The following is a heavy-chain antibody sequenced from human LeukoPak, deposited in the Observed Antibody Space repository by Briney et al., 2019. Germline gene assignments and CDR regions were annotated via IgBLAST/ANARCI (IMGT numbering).Heavy chain of an antibody. D-gene: IGHD3-10*01. CDR2: IYYSGST. CDR1: GGSISSYY. Sequence: SETLSLTCTVSGGSISSYYWSWIRQPPGKGLEWIGYIYYSGSTNYNPSLKSRVTISVDTSKNQFSLKLSSVTAADTAVYYCARGRYYYGSGSYYNGGPNWFDPWGQGTLVTVSS. CDR3: ARGRYYYGSGSYYNGGPNWFDP. V-gene: IGHV4-59*12. J-gene: IGHJ5*02.